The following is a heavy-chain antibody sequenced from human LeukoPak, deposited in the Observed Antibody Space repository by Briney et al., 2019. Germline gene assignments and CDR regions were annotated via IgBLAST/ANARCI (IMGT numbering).Heavy chain of an antibody. CDR1: GGSISSSSFY. D-gene: IGHD3-22*01. Sequence: SETLSLTCTVSGGSISSSSFYWGCIRQPPGEGLEWIVCVYYSGSDYYNPSLKSRVAIPANTSKNQSSLKLSPVTAADTAVYYGARQSAASGYYAMYYYVMDVWGQGTTVTVSS. CDR3: ARQSAASGYYAMYYYVMDV. CDR2: VYYSGSD. J-gene: IGHJ6*02. V-gene: IGHV4-39*01.